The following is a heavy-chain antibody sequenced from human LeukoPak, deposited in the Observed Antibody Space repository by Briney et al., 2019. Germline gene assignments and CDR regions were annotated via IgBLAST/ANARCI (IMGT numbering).Heavy chain of an antibody. CDR1: GYTFTGYY. CDR3: ARDAARGWYYYYYMDV. V-gene: IGHV1-2*02. J-gene: IGHJ6*03. CDR2: INPNSGGT. Sequence: ASVKVSCKASGYTFTGYYMHWVRQAPGQGLEWMGWINPNSGGTNYAQKFQGRVTMTRDTSISTAYMELSRLRSDDTAVYYCARDAARGWYYYYYMDVWGKGTTVTVSS. D-gene: IGHD6-6*01.